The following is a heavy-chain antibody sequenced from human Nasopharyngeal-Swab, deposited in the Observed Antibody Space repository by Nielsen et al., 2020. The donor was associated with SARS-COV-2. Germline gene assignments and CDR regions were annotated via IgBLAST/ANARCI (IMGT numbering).Heavy chain of an antibody. CDR2: INPSGGST. V-gene: IGHV1-46*01. J-gene: IGHJ6*03. D-gene: IGHD4-17*01. CDR1: GYTFTSYY. Sequence: ASVKVSCKASGYTFTSYYMHWVRQAPGQGLEWMGIINPSGGSTSYARKFQGRVTMTRDTSTSTVYMELSSLRSEDTAVYCCARDRTVTTIDNYYYYMDVWGKGTTVTVSS. CDR3: ARDRTVTTIDNYYYYMDV.